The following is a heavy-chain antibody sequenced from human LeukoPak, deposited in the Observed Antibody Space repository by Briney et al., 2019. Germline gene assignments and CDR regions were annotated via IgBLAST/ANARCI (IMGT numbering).Heavy chain of an antibody. D-gene: IGHD1-26*01. Sequence: GGPLRLSCAASGFTFSSYAMSWVRQAPGKGLDWVSSISDSRSSTYYADSVKGRFIISRDNSKNTLYLQMNSLRAEDTAIYYCAKDGRMGATDDAFDIWGQGTMVTVSS. CDR2: ISDSRSST. CDR3: AKDGRMGATDDAFDI. V-gene: IGHV3-23*01. J-gene: IGHJ3*02. CDR1: GFTFSSYA.